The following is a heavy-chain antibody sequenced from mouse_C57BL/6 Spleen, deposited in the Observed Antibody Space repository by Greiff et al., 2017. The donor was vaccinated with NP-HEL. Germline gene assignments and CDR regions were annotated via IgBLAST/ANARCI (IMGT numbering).Heavy chain of an antibody. CDR1: GFAFSNYW. CDR2: IYPGDGDT. Sequence: VQLLQSGAELVKPGASVKLSCKASGFAFSNYWMNWVKQRPGKGLEWIGQIYPGDGDTNYNGKFKGKATLTADKSSSTAYMQLSSLTSEDSAVYFCARLPFDYWGQGTTLTVSS. J-gene: IGHJ2*01. CDR3: ARLPFDY. V-gene: IGHV1-80*01.